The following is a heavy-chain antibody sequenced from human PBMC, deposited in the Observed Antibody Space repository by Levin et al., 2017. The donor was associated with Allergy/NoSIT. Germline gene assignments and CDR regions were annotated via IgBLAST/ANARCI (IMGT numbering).Heavy chain of an antibody. CDR1: GFTFSSYW. Sequence: GGSLRLSCAASGFTFSSYWMHWVRQAPGKGLVWVSRINRDGSTTTCADSVKGRFTISRDNAKNTLYLQMNSLRAEDTAVYYCAREAVALSGSPDYWGQGTLVTVSS. CDR3: AREAVALSGSPDY. V-gene: IGHV3-74*01. D-gene: IGHD3-10*01. CDR2: INRDGSTT. J-gene: IGHJ4*02.